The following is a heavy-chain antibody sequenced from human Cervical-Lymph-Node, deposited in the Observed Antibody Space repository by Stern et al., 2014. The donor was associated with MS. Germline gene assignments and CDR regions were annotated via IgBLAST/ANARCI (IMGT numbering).Heavy chain of an antibody. D-gene: IGHD2-15*01. CDR3: ASHCSGGSCYSVYFQH. J-gene: IGHJ1*01. CDR1: GFTFSSYA. CDR2: ISGSGGST. V-gene: IGHV3-23*04. Sequence: VQLVQSGGGLVQPGGSLRLSCAASGFTFSSYAMSWVRQAPGKGLEWVSAISGSGGSTYYADSVKGRFTLSRDNSKNTLYLQMNSLRAEDPAVYYCASHCSGGSCYSVYFQHWGQGTLVTVSS.